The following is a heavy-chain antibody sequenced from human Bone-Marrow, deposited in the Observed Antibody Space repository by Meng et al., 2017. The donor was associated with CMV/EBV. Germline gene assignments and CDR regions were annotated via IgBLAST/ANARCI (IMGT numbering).Heavy chain of an antibody. D-gene: IGHD5-12*01. J-gene: IGHJ6*02. CDR1: GYTFTGYY. Sequence: ASVKVSCKASGYTFTGYYMHWVRQAPGQGLEWMGWINPNSGGTNYAQKFQGRVIMTSDTSINTAYMDLSRLTSDDTAVYYCARDRPLRGRSDYDETYYYYYSGMDVWGQGTTVTVSS. V-gene: IGHV1-2*02. CDR2: INPNSGGT. CDR3: ARDRPLRGRSDYDETYYYYYSGMDV.